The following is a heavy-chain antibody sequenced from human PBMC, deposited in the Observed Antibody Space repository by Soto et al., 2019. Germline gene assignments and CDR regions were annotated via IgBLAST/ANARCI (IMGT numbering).Heavy chain of an antibody. CDR3: ARDNDRPQLGGNYYYILDV. CDR1: GGTFRNSA. CDR2: IMPIFRTP. Sequence: QVQLEQSGPEVKKPGSSVKVSCKASGGTFRNSAISWVRQAPEQGLEWMGGIMPIFRTPDYAQKFQGRVTITADESASTAYMELTGLRSDDTAVYYCARDNDRPQLGGNYYYILDVWGHGTTVTVSS. J-gene: IGHJ6*02. D-gene: IGHD1-1*01. V-gene: IGHV1-69*12.